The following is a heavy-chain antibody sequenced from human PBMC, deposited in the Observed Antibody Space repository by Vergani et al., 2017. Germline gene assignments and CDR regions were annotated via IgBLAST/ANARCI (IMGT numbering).Heavy chain of an antibody. Sequence: QLQLQESGPGLVKPSETLSLTCTVSGGSISSSSYYWGWIRQPPGKGLEWIGSIYYSGSTYYNPSLKSRVTISVDTSKNQFSLKLSSVTAADTAVYYCAXGRDDSSVYYYYYYGMDVWGQGTTVTVSS. D-gene: IGHD3-22*01. CDR1: GGSISSSSYY. V-gene: IGHV4-39*07. CDR3: AXGRDDSSVYYYYYYGMDV. CDR2: IYYSGST. J-gene: IGHJ6*02.